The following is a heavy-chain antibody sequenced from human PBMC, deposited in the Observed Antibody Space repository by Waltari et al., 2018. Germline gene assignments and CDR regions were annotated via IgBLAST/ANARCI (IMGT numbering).Heavy chain of an antibody. CDR1: GFSLSTSGMR. CDR2: IDWDDDK. J-gene: IGHJ4*02. V-gene: IGHV2-70*04. Sequence: VTLKESGPALVKPTQTLTLTCTFSGFSLSTSGMRVSWIRQPPGKALGWLARIDWDDDKFYRTSLETWHTSSTDTSKKQVVLTKTNMDPVDTATYYGARNRDGYPDYVDYWGQGTLVTVSS. D-gene: IGHD5-12*01. CDR3: ARNRDGYPDYVDY.